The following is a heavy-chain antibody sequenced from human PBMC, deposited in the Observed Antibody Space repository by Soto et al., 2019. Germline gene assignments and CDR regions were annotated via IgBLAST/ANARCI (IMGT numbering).Heavy chain of an antibody. CDR1: GFIFRNYG. Sequence: QVKVVESGGGVVQPGRSLTLSCAASGFIFRNYGMHWVRQAPGKGLEWLAAIWYDGVNTHYADSVKGRFSTSRDNSKNTVYLQINSRRAEDTAVYYCASDQGEIVAAPIENNGLSNRLDSWGQGTLVTVSS. D-gene: IGHD5-12*01. V-gene: IGHV3-33*01. J-gene: IGHJ5*01. CDR3: ASDQGEIVAAPIENNGLSNRLDS. CDR2: IWYDGVNT.